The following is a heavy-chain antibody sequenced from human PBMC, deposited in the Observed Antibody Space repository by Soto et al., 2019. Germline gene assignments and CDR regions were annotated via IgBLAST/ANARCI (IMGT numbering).Heavy chain of an antibody. CDR1: GYTFTNYG. J-gene: IGHJ3*02. CDR3: ARDLLYSSRSTVRFDI. Sequence: QVQLVQSGTEVKKPGASVKVSCKASGYTFTNYGISWVRQAPGQGLEWLAWINTYNGHTNYAQKLQGRVTLTTDTSTSTAYMELRSLRSDDTAVYYWARDLLYSSRSTVRFDIWGQGTMVNVSS. CDR2: INTYNGHT. D-gene: IGHD6-13*01. V-gene: IGHV1-18*01.